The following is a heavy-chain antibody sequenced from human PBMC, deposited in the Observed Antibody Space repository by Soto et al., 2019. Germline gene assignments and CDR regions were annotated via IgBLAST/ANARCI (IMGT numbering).Heavy chain of an antibody. Sequence: QVQLQESGPGLVKPSQTLSLTCTVSGGSISSGGYYWSWIRQHPGKGLAWIGYIYYSGSTYYNPSLKSRVTISVDTSKNQFSLKLSSVTAADTAVYYCAREDSSGYFLDYWGQGTLVTVSS. D-gene: IGHD3-22*01. CDR2: IYYSGST. CDR3: AREDSSGYFLDY. V-gene: IGHV4-31*03. CDR1: GGSISSGGYY. J-gene: IGHJ4*02.